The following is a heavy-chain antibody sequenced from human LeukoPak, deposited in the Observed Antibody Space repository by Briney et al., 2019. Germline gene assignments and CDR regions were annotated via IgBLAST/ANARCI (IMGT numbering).Heavy chain of an antibody. V-gene: IGHV4-34*01. CDR1: GGSFSGYY. J-gene: IGHJ4*02. D-gene: IGHD6-19*01. CDR2: TNHSGST. CDR3: ARRGGSSGALGF. Sequence: PSETLSLTCAVYGGSFSGYYWSWIRQPPGKGLEWIGETNHSGSTNYNPSLKSRVTISVDTSKNQFSLKLSSVTAADTAVYYCARRGGSSGALGFWGQGTLVTVSS.